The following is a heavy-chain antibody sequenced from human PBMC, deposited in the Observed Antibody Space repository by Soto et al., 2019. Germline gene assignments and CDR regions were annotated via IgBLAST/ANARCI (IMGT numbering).Heavy chain of an antibody. CDR1: GFTFSSYA. CDR2: ISGSGGST. Sequence: GGSLRLSCAASGFTFSSYAMSWVRQAPGKGLEWVSAISGSGGSTYYADSVKGRFTISGDNSKNTLYLQMNSLRAEDTAVYYCAKDPYDSSGYLSYWGQGTLVTVSS. CDR3: AKDPYDSSGYLSY. D-gene: IGHD3-22*01. J-gene: IGHJ4*02. V-gene: IGHV3-23*01.